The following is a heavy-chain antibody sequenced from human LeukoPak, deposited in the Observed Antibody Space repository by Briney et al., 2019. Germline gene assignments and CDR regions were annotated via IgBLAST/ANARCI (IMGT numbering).Heavy chain of an antibody. CDR1: GFTFSSYG. D-gene: IGHD6-19*01. V-gene: IGHV3-30*18. CDR2: ISYDGSNK. J-gene: IGHJ1*01. Sequence: PGGSLRLSCAASGFTFSSYGMHWVRQAPGKGLEWVAVISYDGSNKYYADSVKGRFTISRDNSKNTLYLQMNSLRAEDTTVYYCAKDIGYSSGWSPAEYFQHWGQGTLVTVSS. CDR3: AKDIGYSSGWSPAEYFQH.